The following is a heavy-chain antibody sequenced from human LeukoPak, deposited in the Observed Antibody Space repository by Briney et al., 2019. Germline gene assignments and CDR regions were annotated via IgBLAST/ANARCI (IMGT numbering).Heavy chain of an antibody. CDR3: ASFNYGVSTYSAL. V-gene: IGHV4-38-2*02. J-gene: IGHJ2*01. D-gene: IGHD4-17*01. Sequence: PSETLSLTCTVSGYSISSGYYWGWIRQPPGKGLEWIASIYHSGSTYYNPSLKSRVTISVDTSKNQFSLRLNSVTAADTAVYYCASFNYGVSTYSALWGRGTLVTASS. CDR2: IYHSGST. CDR1: GYSISSGYY.